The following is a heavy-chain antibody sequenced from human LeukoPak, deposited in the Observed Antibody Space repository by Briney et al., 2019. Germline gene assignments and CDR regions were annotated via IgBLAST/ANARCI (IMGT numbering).Heavy chain of an antibody. CDR1: GDSISNDNW. V-gene: IGHV4-4*02. Sequence: SETLSLTCAVSGDSISNDNWWSWVRQPPGQGLEWIGEIHHSGNTNYNPSLRSRVTTSMDKSKNHVSLKVNSVTAADTAVYYCARDEYYYGSGNYRYDYWGQGTLVTVSS. CDR2: IHHSGNT. D-gene: IGHD3-10*01. CDR3: ARDEYYYGSGNYRYDY. J-gene: IGHJ4*02.